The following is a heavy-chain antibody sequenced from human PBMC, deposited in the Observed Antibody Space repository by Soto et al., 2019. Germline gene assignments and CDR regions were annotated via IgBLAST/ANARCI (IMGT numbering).Heavy chain of an antibody. D-gene: IGHD3-9*01. CDR2: IYYSGST. CDR1: GVYISSGGYY. J-gene: IGHJ5*02. Sequence: SETLSLTCPVSGVYISSGGYYWSWIRQHPGKGLEWIGYIYYSGSTNYNPSPKSRVTISVGTSKNQFSLKLSSVTAADTAVYYCATTILTGYYKWFDPWGQGTLVTVSS. CDR3: ATTILTGYYKWFDP. V-gene: IGHV4-61*08.